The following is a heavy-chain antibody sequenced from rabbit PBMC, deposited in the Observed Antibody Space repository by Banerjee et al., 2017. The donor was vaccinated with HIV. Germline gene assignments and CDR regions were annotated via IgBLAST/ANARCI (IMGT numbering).Heavy chain of an antibody. V-gene: IGHV1S45*01. CDR1: GFSLSTYY. J-gene: IGHJ4*01. Sequence: QEQLKETGGGLVTPGGTLTLSCTVSGFSLSTYYMSWVRQAPGKGLEWIACIYAGSSGSTYYASWAKGRFTISKTSSTTVTLQMTSLTAADTATYFCARSNYDDYGDYVSYFNLWGPGTLVTVS. D-gene: IGHD2-1*01. CDR2: IYAGSSGST. CDR3: ARSNYDDYGDYVSYFNL.